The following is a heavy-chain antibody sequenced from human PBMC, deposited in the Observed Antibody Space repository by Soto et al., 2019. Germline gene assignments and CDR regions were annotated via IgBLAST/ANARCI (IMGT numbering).Heavy chain of an antibody. Sequence: QVQLVQSGAEVKRPGDSMKVSCEASGYTFTSHDINWVRQATGQGLEWMGWMNPKSGSTLYAQKFQGGVTMTRDISKRTAYMALSSLRSEDTAVYYCAGLSVTTWDGLDVWGQGTTVTVS. CDR1: GYTFTSHD. J-gene: IGHJ6*02. CDR3: AGLSVTTWDGLDV. V-gene: IGHV1-8*01. CDR2: MNPKSGST. D-gene: IGHD4-17*01.